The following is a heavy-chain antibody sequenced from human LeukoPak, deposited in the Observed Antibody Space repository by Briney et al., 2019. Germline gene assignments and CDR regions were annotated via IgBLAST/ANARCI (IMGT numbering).Heavy chain of an antibody. J-gene: IGHJ5*02. V-gene: IGHV5-51*01. D-gene: IGHD2-2*01. Sequence: GESLKISCKGSGYSFTNYWIGWVRQMPGRGLEWMGFIYPADSDTRYSPSFQGQVTISADRSINTAYLQWSSLKASDTAMYYCAHLSTVHNYFDPWGQGTLVTVSS. CDR3: AHLSTVHNYFDP. CDR2: IYPADSDT. CDR1: GYSFTNYW.